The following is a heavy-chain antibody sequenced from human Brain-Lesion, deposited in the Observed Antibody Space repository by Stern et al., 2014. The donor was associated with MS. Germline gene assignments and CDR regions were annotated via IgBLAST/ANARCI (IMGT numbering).Heavy chain of an antibody. CDR3: TTSPYGLDA. J-gene: IGHJ6*02. CDR2: IIPILGVA. V-gene: IGHV1-69*09. CDR1: AGTFSSYT. D-gene: IGHD1-14*01. Sequence: QVQLVESRAELKNPGSSVKGSCKASAGTFSSYTVSWVRQAPGQGLEWMGKIIPILGVANYAPKFQGRVTITADKFTGTACMEVTSLRSEDTAIYYCTTSPYGLDAWGQGTTVTVSS.